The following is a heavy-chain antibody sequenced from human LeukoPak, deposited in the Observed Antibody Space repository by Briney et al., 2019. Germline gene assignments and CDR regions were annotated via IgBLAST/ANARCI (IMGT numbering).Heavy chain of an antibody. CDR1: GGSISSGGYS. CDR3: ARAGSNTLGEIDY. V-gene: IGHV4-30-2*01. J-gene: IGHJ4*02. CDR2: IYHSGST. D-gene: IGHD1-26*01. Sequence: PSETLSLTCAVSGGSISSGGYSWSWIRQPPGNGLEWIGYIYHSGSTYYNPSLKSRVTISVDRSKNQFSLKLSSVTAADTAVYYCARAGSNTLGEIDYWGQGTLVTVSS.